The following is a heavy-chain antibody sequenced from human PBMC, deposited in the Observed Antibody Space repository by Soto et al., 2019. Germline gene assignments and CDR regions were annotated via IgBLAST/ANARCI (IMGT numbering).Heavy chain of an antibody. Sequence: EVQLVESGGGLVKPGGSLRLSCAASGFTFSSYSMNWVRQAPGKGLEWVSSISSSSSYIYYADSVKGRFTISRDNAKKSLYLQMNSLRAEDTAVYYCARDTSSGWYYFAYWGQGTLVTVSS. CDR1: GFTFSSYS. CDR3: ARDTSSGWYYFAY. CDR2: ISSSSSYI. J-gene: IGHJ4*02. V-gene: IGHV3-21*01. D-gene: IGHD6-19*01.